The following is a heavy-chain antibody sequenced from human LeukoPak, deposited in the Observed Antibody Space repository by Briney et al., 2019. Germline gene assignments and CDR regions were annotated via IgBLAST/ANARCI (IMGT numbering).Heavy chain of an antibody. CDR2: IKQDGSEK. V-gene: IGHV3-7*01. D-gene: IGHD5-18*01. CDR3: ASAQYSSRPYYYYYGMDV. Sequence: AGGSLRLSCAASGFTFSSYWMSWVRQAPGKGLEWVANIKQDGSEKYYVDSVKGRFTISRDNAKNSLYLQMNSLRAEDTAVYYCASAQYSSRPYYYYYGMDVWGQGTTVTVSS. J-gene: IGHJ6*02. CDR1: GFTFSSYW.